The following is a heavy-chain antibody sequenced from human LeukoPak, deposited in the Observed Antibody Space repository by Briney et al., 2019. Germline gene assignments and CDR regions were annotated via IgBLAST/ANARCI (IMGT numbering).Heavy chain of an antibody. D-gene: IGHD2-15*01. Sequence: ASVKVSCKASGYTFTSYYMHWVRQAPGQGLEWMGIINPSGGSTSYAQKFQGRVTMTRDTSTSTVYMELSSLRSEDTAVYYCASPGESVVVVAASLDYWGQGTLVTVSS. CDR3: ASPGESVVVVAASLDY. J-gene: IGHJ4*02. CDR2: INPSGGST. V-gene: IGHV1-46*01. CDR1: GYTFTSYY.